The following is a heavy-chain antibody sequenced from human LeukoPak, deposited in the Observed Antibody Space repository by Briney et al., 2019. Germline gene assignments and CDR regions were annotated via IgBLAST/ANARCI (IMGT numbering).Heavy chain of an antibody. Sequence: PGGSLRLSCAASGFIFSRYWMHWVRQAPGKGLVWVSRINGDGSTLSYADSVKGRFTISRDNAKNTLYLQMNSLRAEDTAVYYCARDGTLLSRYSSSNDAFDIWGQGTMVTVSS. CDR3: ARDGTLLSRYSSSNDAFDI. CDR2: INGDGSTL. J-gene: IGHJ3*02. V-gene: IGHV3-74*01. D-gene: IGHD6-13*01. CDR1: GFIFSRYW.